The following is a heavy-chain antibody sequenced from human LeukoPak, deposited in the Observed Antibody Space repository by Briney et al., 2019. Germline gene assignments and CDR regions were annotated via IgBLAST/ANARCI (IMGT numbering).Heavy chain of an antibody. CDR1: GISFSSYA. Sequence: GASLRLSCASSGISFSSYAMSWLCQTPGTGLDLSPGISGSGGSTYYAESVKGWFNISRHHTKKTLYLRMNSLRAEDTAVYYCAKVKGSSLSPEDWYFERWGRGTLVTGSS. D-gene: IGHD6-6*01. J-gene: IGHJ2*01. CDR2: ISGSGGST. V-gene: IGHV3-23*01. CDR3: AKVKGSSLSPEDWYFER.